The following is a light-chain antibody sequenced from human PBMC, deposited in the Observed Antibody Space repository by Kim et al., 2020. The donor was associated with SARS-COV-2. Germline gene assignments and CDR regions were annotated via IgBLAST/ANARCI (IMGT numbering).Light chain of an antibody. J-gene: IGLJ2*01. CDR3: CSFAGSHILV. V-gene: IGLV2-11*01. CDR1: SSDIGDHNY. CDR2: AVT. Sequence: QSVTISCTGSSSDIGDHNYVSWYQQHPGNVPKLIIYAVTRRPSGVPDRFSGSKSGNTASLTISGLQAEDEADYFCCSFAGSHILVFGGGTKVTVL.